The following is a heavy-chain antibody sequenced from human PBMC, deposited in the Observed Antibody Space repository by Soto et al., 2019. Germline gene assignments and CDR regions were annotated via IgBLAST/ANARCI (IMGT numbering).Heavy chain of an antibody. J-gene: IGHJ4*02. CDR3: ARRKASSTTSLLFRAGFDY. CDR1: GYSFTNYW. V-gene: IGHV5-51*01. Sequence: EVQLVQSGAEVKKPGESLKISCKGSGYSFTNYWIGWVRQMPGKGLEWMGLIYPGDSDTRYSPSFEGQVTISADKSISTAYLQWSGLKASDTAMYYCARRKASSTTSLLFRAGFDYWGQGTLVTVSS. CDR2: IYPGDSDT. D-gene: IGHD2-2*01.